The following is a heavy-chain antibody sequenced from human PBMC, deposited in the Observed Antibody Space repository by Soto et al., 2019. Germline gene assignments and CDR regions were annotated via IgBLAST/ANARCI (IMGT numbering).Heavy chain of an antibody. CDR1: GASLNSGNYY. V-gene: IGHV4-31*03. D-gene: IGHD2-21*01. CDR2: IYVTGAV. J-gene: IGHJ5*02. CDR3: ARLRIATNNYKWFDP. Sequence: SETPSLTCRVSGASLNSGNYYWSWIRQVRGKGLEWIGHIYVTGAVDYNPSLRDRITISQDTSERQFSLNLRLVTAADTAVYYCARLRIATNNYKWFDPWGQGTLVTVSS.